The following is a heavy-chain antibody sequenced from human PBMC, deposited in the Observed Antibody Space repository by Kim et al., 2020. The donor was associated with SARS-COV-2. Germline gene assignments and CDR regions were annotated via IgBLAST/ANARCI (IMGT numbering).Heavy chain of an antibody. Sequence: GGSLRLSCATSGFTFSSFGMNWVRQPPGKGLQWVARLWSDGSNTYCPDSVKGRFTISRDDSKDTLYLQLNNLTADDTAVYFCARDRSTFFDYWGQGILVTVSS. CDR2: LWSDGSNT. V-gene: IGHV3-33*01. CDR3: ARDRSTFFDY. CDR1: GFTFSSFG. D-gene: IGHD1-26*01. J-gene: IGHJ4*02.